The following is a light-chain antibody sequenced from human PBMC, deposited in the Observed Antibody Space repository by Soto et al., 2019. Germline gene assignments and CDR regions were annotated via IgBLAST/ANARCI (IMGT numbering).Light chain of an antibody. Sequence: EIVLTQSPGSLSLSPGETATLSCRASQSVSNTHVAWYQQRPGQAPRLVIYDDSRRDIGVPDRLSGSGSGTDFNLAISGLEPADFAVYFCHKYGTSPQTFGQGTKVDI. V-gene: IGKV3-20*01. CDR1: QSVSNTH. CDR3: HKYGTSPQT. CDR2: DDS. J-gene: IGKJ1*01.